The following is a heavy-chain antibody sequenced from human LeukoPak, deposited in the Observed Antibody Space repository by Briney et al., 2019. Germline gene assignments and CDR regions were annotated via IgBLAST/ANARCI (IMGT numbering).Heavy chain of an antibody. J-gene: IGHJ4*02. CDR1: GGSISSSY. CDR2: IYYSGST. Sequence: PSETLSLTCTVSGGSISSSYWSWIRQPPGKGLEWIGYIYYSGSTNYNPSLKSRVTISVDTSKNQFSLNLSSVTAADTAVYYCARAGGDSSGYYLGPFDYWGQGTLVTVSS. CDR3: ARAGGDSSGYYLGPFDY. D-gene: IGHD3-22*01. V-gene: IGHV4-59*08.